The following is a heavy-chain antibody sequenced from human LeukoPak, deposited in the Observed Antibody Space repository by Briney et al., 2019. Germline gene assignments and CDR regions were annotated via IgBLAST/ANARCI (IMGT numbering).Heavy chain of an antibody. V-gene: IGHV1-69*05. D-gene: IGHD1-26*01. J-gene: IGHJ4*02. Sequence: ASVKVSCKASGGTFSSYAISWVRQAPGQGLERMGRIIPIFGTANYAQKFQGRVTITTDESTSTAYMELSSLRSEDTAVYYCASDGSYYGPLGNWGQGTLVTVSS. CDR1: GGTFSSYA. CDR2: IIPIFGTA. CDR3: ASDGSYYGPLGN.